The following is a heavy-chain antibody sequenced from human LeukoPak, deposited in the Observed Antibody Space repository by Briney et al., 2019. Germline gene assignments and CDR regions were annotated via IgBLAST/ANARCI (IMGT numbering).Heavy chain of an antibody. D-gene: IGHD5-18*01. CDR2: SYYSGST. CDR1: GGSISSVSHY. CDR3: ARLYGYNYGYIEY. J-gene: IGHJ4*02. V-gene: IGHV4-39*01. Sequence: KTSETLSLTCTVSGGSISSVSHYWGWIRQTPGEGLEWIGSSYYSGSTYYNPSLKSRVTIFVDTSKSQCSLKRITVSDTDTAVYICARLYGYNYGYIEYWGQGTLVTVSS.